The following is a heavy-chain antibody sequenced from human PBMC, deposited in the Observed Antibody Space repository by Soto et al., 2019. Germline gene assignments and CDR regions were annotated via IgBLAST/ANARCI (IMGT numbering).Heavy chain of an antibody. CDR2: IYYSGST. Sequence: PSETLSLTCTVSGGSISSGGYYWSWIRQHPGKGLEWIGYIYYSGSTYYNPSLKSRVTISVDTSKNQFSLKLSSVTAADTAVYYCARVAQRGSSWYDYWGQGTLVTVSS. CDR1: GGSISSGGYY. J-gene: IGHJ4*02. CDR3: ARVAQRGSSWYDY. V-gene: IGHV4-31*03. D-gene: IGHD6-13*01.